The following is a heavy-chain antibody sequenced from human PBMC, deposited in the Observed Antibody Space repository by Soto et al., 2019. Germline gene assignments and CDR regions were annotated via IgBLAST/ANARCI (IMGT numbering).Heavy chain of an antibody. V-gene: IGHV3-53*01. CDR3: ARDVVRLGDLSVGGFDL. J-gene: IGHJ3*01. D-gene: IGHD3-16*02. CDR1: GFTFSSYA. Sequence: PGGSLRLSCAASGFTFSSYAMHWVRQAPGKGLEWVSVLYIGGNTYYADSVKGRFSISRDNSKNTVYLQMNSLRVEDTAVYYCARDVVRLGDLSVGGFDLWGQGTMVTV. CDR2: LYIGGNT.